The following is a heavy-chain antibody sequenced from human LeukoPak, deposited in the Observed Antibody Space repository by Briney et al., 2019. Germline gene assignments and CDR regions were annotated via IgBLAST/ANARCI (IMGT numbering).Heavy chain of an antibody. J-gene: IGHJ3*02. CDR3: AREAEGFDI. Sequence: GGSLRLSCAASEFTFSNYAMHWVRQAPGKGLEWVAFIRYDGSHKDYADSVKGRFTISRDNAKNSLHLQMNSLRAEDTALYYCAREAEGFDIWGQGTMVTVSS. CDR1: EFTFSNYA. CDR2: IRYDGSHK. V-gene: IGHV3-30*02.